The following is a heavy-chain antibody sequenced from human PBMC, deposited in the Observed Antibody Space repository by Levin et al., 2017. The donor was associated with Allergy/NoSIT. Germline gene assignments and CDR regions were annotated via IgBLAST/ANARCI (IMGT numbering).Heavy chain of an antibody. Sequence: LSLTCAASGFTFDDYGMNWVRQAPGKGLEWVSGINWQGGRTGYADSVKGRFTISRDKAKNSLYLQMNSLSAEDTAVVYCARDRGIAVAGGFDYRGQGALVPVSS. V-gene: IGHV3-20*04. CDR2: INWQGGRT. D-gene: IGHD6-19*01. CDR1: GFTFDDYG. CDR3: ARDRGIAVAGGFDY. J-gene: IGHJ4*02.